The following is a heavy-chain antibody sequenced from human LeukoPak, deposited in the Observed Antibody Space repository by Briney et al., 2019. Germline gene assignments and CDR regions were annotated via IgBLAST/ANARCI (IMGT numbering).Heavy chain of an antibody. D-gene: IGHD3-22*01. CDR2: IYYSGST. CDR3: ARGRRYYDSSGPDY. V-gene: IGHV4-39*07. J-gene: IGHJ4*02. Sequence: PSETLSLTCTVSGGSISSSSYYWGWIRQPPGKGLEWIGSIYYSGSTNYNPSLKSRVTISVDTSKNQFSLKLSSVTAADTAVYYCARGRRYYDSSGPDYWGQGTLVTVSS. CDR1: GGSISSSSYY.